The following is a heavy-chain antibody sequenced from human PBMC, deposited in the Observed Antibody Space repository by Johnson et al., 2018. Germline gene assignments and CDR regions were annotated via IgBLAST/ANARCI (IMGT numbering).Heavy chain of an antibody. CDR1: GFTFSNYA. D-gene: IGHD5-24*01. Sequence: QVQLVESGGGVLQPGGSLRLSCTVSGFTFSNYAIHWVRQAPGKTLEWASLISHDGGNQYYADSVKCRFTIARDNSKNIVYLQMNSLRAEDTAIYYCARDQDGTYLGCVLDFWGQGTLVTVSS. CDR3: ARDQDGTYLGCVLDF. V-gene: IGHV3-30-3*01. J-gene: IGHJ4*02. CDR2: ISHDGGNQ.